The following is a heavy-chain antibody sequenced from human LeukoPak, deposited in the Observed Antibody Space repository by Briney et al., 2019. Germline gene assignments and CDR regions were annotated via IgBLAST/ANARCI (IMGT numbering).Heavy chain of an antibody. CDR1: GFTFSSYA. CDR2: ISYDGSNK. D-gene: IGHD6-19*01. V-gene: IGHV3-30-3*01. J-gene: IGHJ6*02. Sequence: GGSLRLSCAASGFTFSSYAMHWVRQAPGKGLEWVAVISYDGSNKYYADSVKGRVTISRDNSKNTLYLQMNSLRAEDTAVYYCARPVASYYYYYGMDVWGQGTTVTVSS. CDR3: ARPVASYYYYYGMDV.